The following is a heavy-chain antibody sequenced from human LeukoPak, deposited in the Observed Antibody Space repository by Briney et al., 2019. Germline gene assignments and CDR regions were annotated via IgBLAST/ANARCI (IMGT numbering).Heavy chain of an antibody. J-gene: IGHJ6*02. V-gene: IGHV3-30*04. CDR3: ARDTPTGYYYYYYGMDV. CDR1: GFTFSSYA. D-gene: IGHD4-11*01. CDR2: ISYDGSNK. Sequence: GGSLRLSCAASGFTFSSYAMHWVRQAPGKGLEWVAVISYDGSNKYYADSVKGRFTISRDNSKNTLYLQMNSLRAEDTAVYYRARDTPTGYYYYYYGMDVWGQGTTVTVSS.